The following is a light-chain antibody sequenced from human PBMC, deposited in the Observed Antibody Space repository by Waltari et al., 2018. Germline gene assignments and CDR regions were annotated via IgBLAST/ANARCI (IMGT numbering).Light chain of an antibody. V-gene: IGKV4-1*01. Sequence: DIVMTQSPDSLAVSLGERATINCKSSQSVFDGFHNNHYLTWYQQNPGQPPKLVIYWASTRDSGVPDRFSGSGSGTDFTLTISSLQAEDVAVYYCQQYYSGYVTFGGGTKVEIK. CDR3: QQYYSGYVT. CDR1: QSVFDGFHNNHY. CDR2: WAS. J-gene: IGKJ4*01.